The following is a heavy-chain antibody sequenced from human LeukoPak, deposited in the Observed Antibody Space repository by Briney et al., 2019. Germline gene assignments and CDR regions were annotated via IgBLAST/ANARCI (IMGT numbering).Heavy chain of an antibody. CDR2: INPNSGGT. CDR3: ARARSGGSAFDI. CDR1: GYTFTGYY. Sequence: GASVKVSCKASGYTFTGYYMHWLRQAPGQGLEWMGRINPNSGGTNYAQKFQGRVTMTRDTSISTAYMELSRLRSDDTAVYYCARARSGGSAFDIWGQGTMVTVSS. J-gene: IGHJ3*02. D-gene: IGHD2-15*01. V-gene: IGHV1-2*06.